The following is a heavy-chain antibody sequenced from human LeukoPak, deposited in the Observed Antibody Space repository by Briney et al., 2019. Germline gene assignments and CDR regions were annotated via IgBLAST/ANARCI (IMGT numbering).Heavy chain of an antibody. CDR2: ISGSAAST. D-gene: IGHD1-26*01. CDR1: GFIFSNYL. Sequence: GGSLRLSCAASGFIFSNYLITWVRQAPGKGLEWVSGISGSAASTYYADSVKGRFTISRENSKNTLFLQMNSLRAEDTAVYYCARQGAGGRAFDIWGQGTMVSVSS. V-gene: IGHV3-23*01. J-gene: IGHJ3*02. CDR3: ARQGAGGRAFDI.